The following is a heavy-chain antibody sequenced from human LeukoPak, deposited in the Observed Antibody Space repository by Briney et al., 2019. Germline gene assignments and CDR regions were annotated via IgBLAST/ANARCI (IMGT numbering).Heavy chain of an antibody. CDR2: IQRDGSEK. V-gene: IGHV3-7*01. CDR3: ARQGYCSGK. D-gene: IGHD6-19*01. J-gene: IGHJ4*02. CDR1: GLTFSHYW. Sequence: GGSLRLSCAASGLTFSHYWMNLVRQAPGKGLEWVASIQRDGSEKYYVESVKGRFTISRDNAKNSLYLQMNSLRAEDTAVYYCARQGYCSGKWGQGTLVTVSS.